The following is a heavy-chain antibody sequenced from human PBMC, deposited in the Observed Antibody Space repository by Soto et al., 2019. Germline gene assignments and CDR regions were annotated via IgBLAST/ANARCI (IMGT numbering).Heavy chain of an antibody. CDR1: GYTFTSYA. CDR2: INAGNGNT. Sequence: QVQLVQSGAEEKKPGASVKVSCKASGYTFTSYAMHWVRQAPGQRLEWMGWINAGNGNTKYSQKFQGRVTITRDTPARTAYRELRSLRSDYMAVYYCGRSSVVVNALDYWGQGTLVTVSS. CDR3: GRSSVVVNALDY. J-gene: IGHJ4*02. D-gene: IGHD2-21*01. V-gene: IGHV1-3*05.